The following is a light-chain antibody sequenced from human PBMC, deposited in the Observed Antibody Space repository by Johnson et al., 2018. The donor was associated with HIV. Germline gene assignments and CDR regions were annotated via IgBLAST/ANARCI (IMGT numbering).Light chain of an antibody. CDR3: ATWVGSLTIGGV. CDR2: DNN. J-gene: IGLJ1*01. Sequence: QSVLTQPPSVSAAPGQKVTISCSGSSSDMGNYAVSWYQQLPGTAPKLLIYDNNKRPSGRPDRFSGSKSGTSATLGITGLQTGDEADYYCATWVGSLTIGGVFGTGTKVTVL. V-gene: IGLV1-51*01. CDR1: SSDMGNYA.